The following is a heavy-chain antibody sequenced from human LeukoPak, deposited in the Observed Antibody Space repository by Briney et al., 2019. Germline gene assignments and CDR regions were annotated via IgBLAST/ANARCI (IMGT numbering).Heavy chain of an antibody. D-gene: IGHD3-10*01. J-gene: IGHJ4*02. CDR1: GYTFTSYD. CDR2: MNPNSGNT. Sequence: ASVKVSCKASGYTFTSYDINWVRQATGQGLEWMGWMNPNSGNTGYAQKFQGRVTMTRNTSISTAYMELSSLRSEDTAVYYCARASDQDTMVRGVIGYWGQGTLVTVSS. V-gene: IGHV1-8*01. CDR3: ARASDQDTMVRGVIGY.